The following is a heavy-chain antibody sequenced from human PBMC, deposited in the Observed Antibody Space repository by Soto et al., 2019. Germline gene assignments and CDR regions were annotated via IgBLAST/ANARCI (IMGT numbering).Heavy chain of an antibody. CDR2: ISAYNGNT. CDR1: GYTFTSYG. CDR3: GRSGRYSSIPVPFDY. Sequence: PSVKVSCKASGYTFTSYGISWVRQAPGQGLEWMGWISAYNGNTNYAQKLQGRVTMTTDTSTSTAYMELRSLRSDDTAVYYCGRSGRYSSIPVPFDYWGQGTLVTVSS. V-gene: IGHV1-18*01. J-gene: IGHJ4*02. D-gene: IGHD6-13*01.